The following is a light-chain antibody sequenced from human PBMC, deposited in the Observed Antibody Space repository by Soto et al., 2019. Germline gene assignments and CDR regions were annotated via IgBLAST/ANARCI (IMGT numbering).Light chain of an antibody. V-gene: IGKV4-1*01. CDR2: WAS. J-gene: IGKJ1*01. CDR3: QQYYTTPRT. CDR1: QNLLYSSNNKNY. Sequence: DIVMTQSPDSLVVSLGERATINCKSSQNLLYSSNNKNYLAWYQQKPGQPPKLLMYWASTRESGVPDRFSGGGSGTDFTLTISSLQAEDVAVYYCQQYYTTPRTFGQGTKVEIK.